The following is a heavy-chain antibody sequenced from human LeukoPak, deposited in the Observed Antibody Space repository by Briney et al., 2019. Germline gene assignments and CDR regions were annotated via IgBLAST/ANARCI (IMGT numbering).Heavy chain of an antibody. J-gene: IGHJ4*02. D-gene: IGHD3-22*01. CDR3: ARESYYYDSSGYYLDDY. CDR1: GGSISSYY. V-gene: IGHV4-4*07. Sequence: SETLSLTCTVSGGSISSYYWSWIRQPAGKGLEWIGRIYTSGSTNYNPSLKSRVTMSVDTSKNQFSLKLSSVTAADTAVYYCARESYYYDSSGYYLDDYWGQGTLVTASS. CDR2: IYTSGST.